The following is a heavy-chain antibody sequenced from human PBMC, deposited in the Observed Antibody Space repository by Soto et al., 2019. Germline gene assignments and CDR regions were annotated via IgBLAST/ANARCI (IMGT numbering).Heavy chain of an antibody. V-gene: IGHV4-30-2*01. CDR3: ARTGIAAAGTWFDP. D-gene: IGHD6-13*01. Sequence: QLQLQESGSGLVKPSQTLSLTCAVSGGSISSGGYSWSWIRQPPGKGLEWIGYIYHSGSTYYNPSLKRRVTISVDRSKNQFSLKLSSVTAADTAVYYCARTGIAAAGTWFDPWGQGTLVTVSS. J-gene: IGHJ5*02. CDR1: GGSISSGGYS. CDR2: IYHSGST.